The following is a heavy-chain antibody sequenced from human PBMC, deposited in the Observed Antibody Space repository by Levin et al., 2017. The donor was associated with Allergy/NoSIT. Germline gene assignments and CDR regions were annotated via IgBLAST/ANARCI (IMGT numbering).Heavy chain of an antibody. CDR1: GFTFSSYA. CDR3: ARGPVVTPDPYILGWRSVFFDY. D-gene: IGHD4-23*01. Sequence: GESLKISCAASGFTFSSYAMHWVRQAPGKGLEWVAVISYDGSNKYYADSVKGRFTISRDNSKNTLYLQMNSLRAEDTAVYYCARGPVVTPDPYILGWRSVFFDYWGQGTLVTVSS. J-gene: IGHJ4*02. CDR2: ISYDGSNK. V-gene: IGHV3-30-3*01.